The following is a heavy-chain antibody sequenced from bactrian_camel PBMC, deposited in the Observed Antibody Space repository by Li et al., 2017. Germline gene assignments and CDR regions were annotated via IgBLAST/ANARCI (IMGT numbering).Heavy chain of an antibody. CDR2: IDSDGAS. J-gene: IGHJ4*01. D-gene: IGHD3*01. V-gene: IGHV3S40*01. CDR1: GYIFNKCK. Sequence: VQLVESGGGSEQAGGSLKLSCTGSGYIFNKCKMGWFRQAPGKGPEGVAAIDSDGASIYLDSMKGRFIISRDSAKNALYLQMNSLKPEDTAMYYCATGVYCAHELSPDEYDVWGPGTQVTVSS. CDR3: ATGVYCAHELSPDEYDV.